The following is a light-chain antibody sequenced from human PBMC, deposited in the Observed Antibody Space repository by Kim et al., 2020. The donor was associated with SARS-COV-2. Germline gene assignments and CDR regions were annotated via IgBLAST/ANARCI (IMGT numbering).Light chain of an antibody. CDR2: NTS. V-gene: IGLV7-43*01. CDR3: LLYCGDARV. CDR1: TGAVTSDYC. Sequence: PGGTDTLTCASSTGAVTSDYCPNWFQQKPGQAPRALIYNTSDKHSWTPARFSGSLLGGKAALTLSGVQPEDEAEYYCLLYCGDARVFGTGTKVTVL. J-gene: IGLJ1*01.